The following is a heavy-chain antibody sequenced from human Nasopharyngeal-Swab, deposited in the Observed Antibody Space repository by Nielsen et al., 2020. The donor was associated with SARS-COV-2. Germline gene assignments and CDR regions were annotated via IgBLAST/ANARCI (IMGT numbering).Heavy chain of an antibody. Sequence: RQAPGKGLEWIGSIYYSGSTYYNPSLKSRVTISVDTSKNQFSLKLSSVTAADTAVYYCASQGSGSYYMLYYYYGMDVWGQGTTVTVSS. CDR2: IYYSGST. V-gene: IGHV4-39*01. D-gene: IGHD1-26*01. J-gene: IGHJ6*02. CDR3: ASQGSGSYYMLYYYYGMDV.